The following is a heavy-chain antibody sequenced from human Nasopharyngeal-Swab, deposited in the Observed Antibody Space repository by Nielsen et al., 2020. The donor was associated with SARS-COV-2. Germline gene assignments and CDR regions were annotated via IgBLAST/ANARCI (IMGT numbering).Heavy chain of an antibody. D-gene: IGHD1-26*01. V-gene: IGHV1-24*01. CDR2: FDPEDGET. CDR3: ATGAPLGPELLDPYYYGMDV. Sequence: ASVKVSCKVSGDTLTELSMHWVRQAPGKGLEWMGGFDPEDGETIYAQKFQGRVTMTEDTSTDTAYMELSSLRSEDTAVYYCATGAPLGPELLDPYYYGMDVWGQGTTVTVSS. J-gene: IGHJ6*02. CDR1: GDTLTELS.